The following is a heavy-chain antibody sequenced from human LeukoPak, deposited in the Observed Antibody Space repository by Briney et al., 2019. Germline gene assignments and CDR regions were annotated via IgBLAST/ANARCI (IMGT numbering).Heavy chain of an antibody. J-gene: IGHJ4*02. CDR1: GFTFNGYS. D-gene: IGHD4-17*01. Sequence: GGSLRLSCTASGFTFNGYSMNWVRQAPGKGLEWVSSISTSSSYIYYADSVKGRFTISRNNPKNSLYLQMNSLRAEDTAVYYCARNRGDPSYFDYWGKGTLVTVSS. CDR2: ISTSSSYI. V-gene: IGHV3-21*01. CDR3: ARNRGDPSYFDY.